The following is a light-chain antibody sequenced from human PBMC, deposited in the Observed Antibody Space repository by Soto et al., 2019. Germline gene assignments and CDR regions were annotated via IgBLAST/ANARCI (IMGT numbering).Light chain of an antibody. J-gene: IGKJ1*01. V-gene: IGKV1-5*01. CDR1: QSISSW. CDR3: QQYGLT. Sequence: DIQMTQSPSTLSASVGDRVTITCRASQSISSWLAWYQQKPGKAPKLLIYDASSLESGVPSRFGGSGSGTEFTLTCSSVQLDVFATYYCQQYGLTFGQGTNVEIK. CDR2: DAS.